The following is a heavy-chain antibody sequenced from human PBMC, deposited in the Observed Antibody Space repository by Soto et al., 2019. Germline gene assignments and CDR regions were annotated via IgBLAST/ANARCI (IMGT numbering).Heavy chain of an antibody. Sequence: SETLSLTCAVSGYSISGGYYWGWIRQSPGKGLEWIGCISPSGSTYYNPSLKSRVTISVDTSNNHFSLKLSSVTAADTAVYYCTREWGPSYYYGSTGFNPEYWGQGTQVTVSS. CDR3: TREWGPSYYYGSTGFNPEY. V-gene: IGHV4-38-2*02. J-gene: IGHJ4*02. CDR1: GYSISGGYY. CDR2: ISPSGST. D-gene: IGHD3-22*01.